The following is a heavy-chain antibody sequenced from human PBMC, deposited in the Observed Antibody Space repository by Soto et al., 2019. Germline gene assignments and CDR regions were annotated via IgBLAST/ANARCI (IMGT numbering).Heavy chain of an antibody. CDR2: ISSSSSYI. Sequence: GGSLRLSCAASGFTFSSYSMNWVRQAPGKGLEWVSSISSSSSYIYYADSVKGRFTISRDNAKNSLYLQMNSLRAEDTAGYYCARDLRDAPYYDFWSGYYFDYWGQGTLVTVSS. V-gene: IGHV3-21*01. D-gene: IGHD3-3*01. CDR3: ARDLRDAPYYDFWSGYYFDY. J-gene: IGHJ4*02. CDR1: GFTFSSYS.